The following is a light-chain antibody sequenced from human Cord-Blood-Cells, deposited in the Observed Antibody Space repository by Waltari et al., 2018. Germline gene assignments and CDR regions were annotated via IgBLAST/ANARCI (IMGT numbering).Light chain of an antibody. V-gene: IGKV4-1*01. CDR2: WAS. CDR1: QSVLYSSNNKNY. Sequence: DIVMTQSPDSLAVSLGERATINCKSSQSVLYSSNNKNYLAWYQQKPGQPPKLLIYWASTRESGVPDRFSGSGSGTDFTLTIRSLQAEDVAVYYCQQYYSTHTFGQGTRLEIK. J-gene: IGKJ5*01. CDR3: QQYYSTHT.